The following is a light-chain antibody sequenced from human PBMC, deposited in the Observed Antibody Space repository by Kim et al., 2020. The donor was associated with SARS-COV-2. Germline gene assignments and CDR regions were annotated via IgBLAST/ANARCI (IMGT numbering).Light chain of an antibody. CDR2: GKN. Sequence: VALGQTVMITCQGDSLRSYYATWYQQKPGQAPIVVIYGKNNRPSGIPDRFSGSSSGDTASLTITGTQAGDEADYYCNSRGSNDNVLFGGGTKVTVL. CDR3: NSRGSNDNVL. J-gene: IGLJ2*01. V-gene: IGLV3-19*01. CDR1: SLRSYY.